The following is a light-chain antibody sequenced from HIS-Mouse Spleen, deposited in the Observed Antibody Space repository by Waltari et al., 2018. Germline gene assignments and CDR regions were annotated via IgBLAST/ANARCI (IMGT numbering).Light chain of an antibody. CDR3: QQYNNWPPTWT. Sequence: EIVMTQSPATLSVSPGERATPSCRASQSVSSNLAWYQQKPGQAPRLLIYGASTRATGIPARFSGSGSGTEFTLTISSMQSEDFAVYYCQQYNNWPPTWTFGQGTKVEIK. V-gene: IGKV3-15*01. CDR2: GAS. J-gene: IGKJ1*01. CDR1: QSVSSN.